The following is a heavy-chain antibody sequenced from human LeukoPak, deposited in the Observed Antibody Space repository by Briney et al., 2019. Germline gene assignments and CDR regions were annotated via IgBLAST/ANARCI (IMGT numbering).Heavy chain of an antibody. CDR1: GYTFTGYY. Sequence: ASVKVSCKASGYTFTGYYMHWVRQAPGQGLEWMGGIIPIFGTANYAQKFQGRVTITVDESTSTAYMELSSLRSEDTAVYYCAGTPPLRNYMDVWGKGTTVTVSS. CDR2: IIPIFGTA. CDR3: AGTPPLRNYMDV. D-gene: IGHD1-7*01. V-gene: IGHV1-69*13. J-gene: IGHJ6*03.